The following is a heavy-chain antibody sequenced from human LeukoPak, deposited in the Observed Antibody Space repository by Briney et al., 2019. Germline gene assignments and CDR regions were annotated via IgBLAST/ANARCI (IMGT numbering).Heavy chain of an antibody. CDR1: GYTFTSYD. D-gene: IGHD3-3*01. Sequence: ASVKVSCKASGYTFTSYDINWVRQATGQGLEWMGWVNPNSGNTGYAQKFQGRVTMTRNTSISTAYMELSSLRSEDTAVYYCARDYYDFWSGYYYYYYYTDVWGQGTMATVSS. CDR2: VNPNSGNT. J-gene: IGHJ6*03. CDR3: ARDYYDFWSGYYYYYYYTDV. V-gene: IGHV1-8*01.